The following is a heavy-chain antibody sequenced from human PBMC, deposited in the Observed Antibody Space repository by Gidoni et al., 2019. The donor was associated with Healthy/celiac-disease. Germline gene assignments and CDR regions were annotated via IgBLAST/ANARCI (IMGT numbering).Heavy chain of an antibody. D-gene: IGHD6-19*01. Sequence: EVQLVESGGGLVQPGRSLRLSCAASGFTFDDYAMHWVRQAPGKGLEWVSGISWNSGSIGYADSVKGRFTISRDNAKNALYLQMNSLRAEDTALYYCAKEGAVAGTGEGYYFDYWGQGTLVTVSS. CDR1: GFTFDDYA. J-gene: IGHJ4*02. CDR3: AKEGAVAGTGEGYYFDY. CDR2: ISWNSGSI. V-gene: IGHV3-9*01.